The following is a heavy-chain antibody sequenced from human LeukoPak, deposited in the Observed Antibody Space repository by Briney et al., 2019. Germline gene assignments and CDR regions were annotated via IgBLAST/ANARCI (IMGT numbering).Heavy chain of an antibody. V-gene: IGHV3-23*01. CDR2: ISGSGGST. CDR3: ARDSVGLGELLAAFDI. J-gene: IGHJ3*02. Sequence: GGSLRLSCAASGFTFSSYAMSWVRQAPGKGLEWVSAISGSGGSTYYADSVKGRFTISRDNSKNTLYLQMNSLRAEDTAVYYCARDSVGLGELLAAFDIWGQGTMVTVSS. D-gene: IGHD3-10*01. CDR1: GFTFSSYA.